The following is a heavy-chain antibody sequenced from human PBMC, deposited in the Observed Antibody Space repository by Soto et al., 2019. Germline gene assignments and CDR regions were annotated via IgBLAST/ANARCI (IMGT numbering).Heavy chain of an antibody. CDR1: GFTFSSYA. Sequence: QVQLVESGGGVVQPGRSLRLSCAASGFTFSSYAMHWVRQAPGKGLEWVAVISYDGSNKYYADSVKGRFTISRDNSKNTLYLQMNSLRAEDTAVYYCARWVGMDVWGQGTTVTVSS. J-gene: IGHJ6*02. CDR3: ARWVGMDV. V-gene: IGHV3-30-3*01. CDR2: ISYDGSNK. D-gene: IGHD6-13*01.